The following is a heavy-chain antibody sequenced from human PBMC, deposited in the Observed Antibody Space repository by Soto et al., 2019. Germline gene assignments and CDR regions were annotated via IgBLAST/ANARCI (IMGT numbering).Heavy chain of an antibody. CDR2: VDHTRST. CDR3: ARDFAYFDS. Sequence: SETLSLTCTVSGGSFTSGSYSWSWIRQPPGRGLEWIGYVDHTRSTSYTPSLKSRVSISMNTSKNQFSLNLDSVTAADTAVYFCARDFAYFDSWGQGTLVTVSS. V-gene: IGHV4-61*01. J-gene: IGHJ4*02. D-gene: IGHD3-3*01. CDR1: GGSFTSGSYS.